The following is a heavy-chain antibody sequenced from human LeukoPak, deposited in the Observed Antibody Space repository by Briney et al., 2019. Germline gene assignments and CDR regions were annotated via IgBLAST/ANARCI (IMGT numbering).Heavy chain of an antibody. CDR1: GFTFSSYS. CDR3: ARAAQGSAAFDI. J-gene: IGHJ3*02. Sequence: GGSLRLSCAASGFTFSSYSMNWVRQAPGKGLEWVSSISSSSSYIYYADSVKGRFTISRDNAKNSLYLQMNSLRAEDTAVYYCARAAQGSAAFDIWGQGTMVTVSS. D-gene: IGHD2-15*01. CDR2: ISSSSSYI. V-gene: IGHV3-21*01.